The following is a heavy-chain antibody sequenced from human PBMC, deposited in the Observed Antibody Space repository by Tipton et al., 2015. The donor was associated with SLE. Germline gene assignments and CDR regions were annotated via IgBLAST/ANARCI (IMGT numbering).Heavy chain of an antibody. D-gene: IGHD2-15*01. Sequence: TLSLTCAVSGGSISSGGYSWSWIRQPPGKGLEWVGFIYRSGSTYYNPSLKSRVSISVDRSKNHLTLMLTSVTAADTAVYYCARSSGDSLYYFNYWGQGALVTVSS. CDR1: GGSISSGGYS. CDR3: ARSSGDSLYYFNY. V-gene: IGHV4-30-2*01. CDR2: IYRSGST. J-gene: IGHJ4*02.